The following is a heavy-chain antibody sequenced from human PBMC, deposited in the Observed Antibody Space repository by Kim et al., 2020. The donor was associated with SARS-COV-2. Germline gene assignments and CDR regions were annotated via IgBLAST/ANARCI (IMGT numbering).Heavy chain of an antibody. V-gene: IGHV3-30*04. J-gene: IGHJ6*02. D-gene: IGHD6-19*01. CDR3: ASSSSGWYNGMDV. CDR2: ISYDGSNK. CDR1: GFTFSSYA. Sequence: GGSLRLSCAASGFTFSSYAMHWVRQAPGKGLEWVAVISYDGSNKYYADSVKGRFTISRDNSKNTLYLQMNSLRAEDTAVYYCASSSSGWYNGMDVWGQGTTVTVSS.